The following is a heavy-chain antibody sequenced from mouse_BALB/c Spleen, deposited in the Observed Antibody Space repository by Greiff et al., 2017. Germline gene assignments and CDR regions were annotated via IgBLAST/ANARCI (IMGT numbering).Heavy chain of an antibody. J-gene: IGHJ3*01. Sequence: QVQLQQPGAELVKPGASVKLSCKASGYTFTSYWMHWVKQRPGQGLEWIGEINPSNGRTNYNEKFKSKATLTVDKSSSTAYMQLSSLTSEDSAVYYCARGSYGSSYEFAYWGQGTLVTVSA. V-gene: IGHV1S81*02. D-gene: IGHD1-1*01. CDR2: INPSNGRT. CDR1: GYTFTSYW. CDR3: ARGSYGSSYEFAY.